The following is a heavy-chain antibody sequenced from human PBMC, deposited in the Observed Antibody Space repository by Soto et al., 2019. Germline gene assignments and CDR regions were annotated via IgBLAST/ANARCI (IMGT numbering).Heavy chain of an antibody. J-gene: IGHJ5*02. Sequence: QVQLVQSGAEVKKPGSSVKVSCKASGGTFSSYAISWVRQDPGQGLEGMGGIIPIFGTANYAQKFQGRVTITADKSTSTAYMELSSLRSDDTAVYYCARGLVATMRGTYNWFDHWGKGTLDTVSS. CDR1: GGTFSSYA. D-gene: IGHD5-12*01. V-gene: IGHV1-69*06. CDR3: ARGLVATMRGTYNWFDH. CDR2: IIPIFGTA.